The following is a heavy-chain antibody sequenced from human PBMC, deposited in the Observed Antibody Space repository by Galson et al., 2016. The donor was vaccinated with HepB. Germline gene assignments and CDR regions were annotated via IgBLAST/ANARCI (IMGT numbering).Heavy chain of an antibody. V-gene: IGHV3-23*01. CDR1: GFTFSTYA. CDR2: ISNSGSTT. Sequence: SLRLSCAASGFTFSTYAMSWVRQAPGKGLEWVSAISNSGSTTYYADSVKGRFTISRDNSKNTLHLQMNSLRVEDTALYYCAKEFVATGGVVGDYWGQGTLVTVSS. CDR3: AKEFVATGGVVGDY. J-gene: IGHJ4*02. D-gene: IGHD2-8*02.